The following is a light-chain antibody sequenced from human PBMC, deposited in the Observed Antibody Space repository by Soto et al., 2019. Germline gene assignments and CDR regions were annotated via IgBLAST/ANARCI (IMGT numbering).Light chain of an antibody. CDR2: VAY. Sequence: EVVLTQSPVTLSLSPGERATLSCRASQSFRGLLAWYQQKPGQAPRLLIYVAYNRATGIPPRFSGSGSGTDLTLTISSLDSEDSAVDYCQQRHMWHITFGLGTRLESK. CDR3: QQRHMWHIT. V-gene: IGKV3-11*01. J-gene: IGKJ5*01. CDR1: QSFRGL.